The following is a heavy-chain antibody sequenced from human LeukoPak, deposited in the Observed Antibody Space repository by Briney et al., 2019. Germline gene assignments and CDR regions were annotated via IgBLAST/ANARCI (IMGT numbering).Heavy chain of an antibody. Sequence: SETLSLTCTVSGGSISSSSYYWGWIRQPPGKGLEWIGSMYYSGSTYYNPSLKSRVTISVDTSKNQFSLKLSSVTAADTAVYYCARGTPLDYGSAPVGYFDYWGQGTLVTVSS. CDR2: MYYSGST. D-gene: IGHD3-10*01. J-gene: IGHJ4*02. CDR3: ARGTPLDYGSAPVGYFDY. CDR1: GGSISSSSYY. V-gene: IGHV4-39*07.